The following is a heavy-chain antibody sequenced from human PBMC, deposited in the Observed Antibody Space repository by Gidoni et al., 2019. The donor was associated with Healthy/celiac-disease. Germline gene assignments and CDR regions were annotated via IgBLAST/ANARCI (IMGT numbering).Heavy chain of an antibody. V-gene: IGHV3-23*01. CDR2: IRGSGGST. CDR3: AKGMGIVVVPAAHDY. D-gene: IGHD2-2*01. Sequence: EVQLLESGGGLVQPGGSLRLSCAASGFPFSSDAMSWVRQAPGKGLEWVSAIRGSGGSTYYADSVKGRFTISRDNSKNTLYLQMNSLRAEDTAVYYCAKGMGIVVVPAAHDYWGQGTLVTVSS. CDR1: GFPFSSDA. J-gene: IGHJ4*02.